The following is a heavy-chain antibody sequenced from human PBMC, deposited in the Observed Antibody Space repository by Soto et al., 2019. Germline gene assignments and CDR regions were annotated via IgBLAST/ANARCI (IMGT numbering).Heavy chain of an antibody. V-gene: IGHV4-59*04. Sequence: SATLSLTCTVSGGSISSYYWSWIRQPPGKGLEWVGNIYYIGNTYYNPSLGSRVTISVDTSKNQFSLKLSSLTAADTAFFYCAGLYPYESSGYHLDYWGQGTLVTVSS. D-gene: IGHD3-22*01. CDR1: GGSISSYY. CDR2: IYYIGNT. CDR3: AGLYPYESSGYHLDY. J-gene: IGHJ4*02.